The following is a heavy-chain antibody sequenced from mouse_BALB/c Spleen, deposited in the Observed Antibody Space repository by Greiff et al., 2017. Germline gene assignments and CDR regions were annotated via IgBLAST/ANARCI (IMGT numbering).Heavy chain of an antibody. Sequence: EVQLVESGGGLVKPGGSLKLSCAASGFTFSSYTMSWVRQTPEKRLEWVATISSGGSYTYYPDSVKGRFTISRDNAKNTLYLQMSSLKSEDTAMYYCTRGNYGSSYETWFAYWGQGTLVTVSA. CDR1: GFTFSSYT. D-gene: IGHD1-1*01. J-gene: IGHJ3*01. CDR2: ISSGGSYT. V-gene: IGHV5-6-4*01. CDR3: TRGNYGSSYETWFAY.